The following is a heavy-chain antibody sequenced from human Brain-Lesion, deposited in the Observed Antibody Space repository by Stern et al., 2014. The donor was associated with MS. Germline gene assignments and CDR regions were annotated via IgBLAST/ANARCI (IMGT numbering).Heavy chain of an antibody. Sequence: VQLLESGAEVKKPGASLKVSCKTSGYIFTGYYINWVRQAPGQGLEWMSWINPNTGGTKYAQKFQGRVTMSRDTSISTAYVELSSLTSDDTAVYYCARDQRGITIFGVVTDYYYLGMDVWGQGTTVTVSS. D-gene: IGHD3-3*01. CDR1: GYIFTGYY. CDR3: ARDQRGITIFGVVTDYYYLGMDV. CDR2: INPNTGGT. J-gene: IGHJ6*02. V-gene: IGHV1-2*02.